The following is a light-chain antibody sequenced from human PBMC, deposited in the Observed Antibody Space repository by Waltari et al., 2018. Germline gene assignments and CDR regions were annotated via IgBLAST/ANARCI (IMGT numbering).Light chain of an antibody. CDR3: QERSRWPFT. J-gene: IGKJ5*01. CDR1: QSVPTY. Sequence: RATLSCRASQSVPTYLAWYQQKPGQAPRLLIYHISNRATGIPARFSGSGSGTDFTLTISSLEPEDFAVYFCQERSRWPFTFGQGTRLEFK. V-gene: IGKV3-11*01. CDR2: HIS.